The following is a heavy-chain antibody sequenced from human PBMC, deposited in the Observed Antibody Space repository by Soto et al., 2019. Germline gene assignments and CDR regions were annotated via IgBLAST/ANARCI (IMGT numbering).Heavy chain of an antibody. CDR3: ARSSIRVAVTYFDS. D-gene: IGHD3-22*01. J-gene: IGHJ4*02. V-gene: IGHV3-48*02. Sequence: PGGSLRFSCTASGFSFTDYSMSLVRQAPGKGLEWVSYVSTSGFTLYYADSVKGRFTVSRNNAHNSLSLQMENLRDEDTAVYYCARSSIRVAVTYFDSWGQGTQVTVSS. CDR1: GFSFTDYS. CDR2: VSTSGFTL.